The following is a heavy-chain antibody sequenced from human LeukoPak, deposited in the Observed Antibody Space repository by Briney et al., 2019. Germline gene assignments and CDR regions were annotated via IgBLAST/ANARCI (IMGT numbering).Heavy chain of an antibody. V-gene: IGHV3-7*01. Sequence: GGSLRLSCAASGFTFSSYWMSWVRQAPGKGLERVANIKQDGSEKYYVDSVKGRFTISRDNAKNSLYLQMNSLRAEDTAVYYCARDFFGYCSSTSCYSSYEYFQHWGQGTLVTVSS. CDR3: ARDFFGYCSSTSCYSSYEYFQH. D-gene: IGHD2-2*03. CDR1: GFTFSSYW. J-gene: IGHJ1*01. CDR2: IKQDGSEK.